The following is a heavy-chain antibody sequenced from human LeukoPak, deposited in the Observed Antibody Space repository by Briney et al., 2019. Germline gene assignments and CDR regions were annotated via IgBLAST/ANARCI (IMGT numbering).Heavy chain of an antibody. V-gene: IGHV4-4*07. CDR2: IYTSGST. J-gene: IGHJ3*02. CDR1: AGSISSYY. D-gene: IGHD5-12*01. CDR3: ARGGVATDAFDI. Sequence: SETLSLTCTVSAGSISSYYWSWIRQPAGKGLEWIGRIYTSGSTNYNPSLKSRVTMSVDTSKNQFSLKLSSVTAADTAVYYCARGGVATDAFDIWGQGTMVTVSS.